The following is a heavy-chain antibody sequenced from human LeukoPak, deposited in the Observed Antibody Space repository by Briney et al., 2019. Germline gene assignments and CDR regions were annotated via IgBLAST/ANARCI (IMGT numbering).Heavy chain of an antibody. CDR1: GYTLTSYG. CDR2: ISAYNGNT. D-gene: IGHD1-26*01. CDR3: ARVHGLFGGSYGGFDY. J-gene: IGHJ4*02. Sequence: ASVKVSCKASGYTLTSYGISWVRQAPGQGLEWMGWISAYNGNTNYAQKLQGRVTMTTDTSTSTAYMELRSLRSDDTAVYYCARVHGLFGGSYGGFDYWGQGTLVTVSS. V-gene: IGHV1-18*01.